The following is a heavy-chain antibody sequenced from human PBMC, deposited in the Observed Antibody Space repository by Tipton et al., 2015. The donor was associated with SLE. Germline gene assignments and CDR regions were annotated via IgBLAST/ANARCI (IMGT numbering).Heavy chain of an antibody. Sequence: QSGAEVKKPGASVTVSCKASGYIFSSYHMHWVRQAPGQGLEWMGTINPSSGSISFAQKLQGRVTMTSNTSTSTVYMELSSLRSDGTGVYYCGRDLEWGRSYVYYWGQRTLVTVSS. CDR1: GYIFSSYH. J-gene: IGHJ4*02. V-gene: IGHV1-46*04. CDR3: GRDLEWGRSYVYY. D-gene: IGHD1-26*01. CDR2: INPSSGSI.